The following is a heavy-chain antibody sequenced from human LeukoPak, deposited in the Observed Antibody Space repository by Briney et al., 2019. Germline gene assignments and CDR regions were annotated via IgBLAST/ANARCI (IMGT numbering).Heavy chain of an antibody. Sequence: GGSLRLSCAASGFTFSSYWMSWVRQAPGKGLEWVANIKQDGSEKYYVDSVKGRFTISRDNAKNSLYLQMSSLRAEDTAVYYCARDRNTAMVIYYYYYGMDVWGQGTTVTVSS. CDR1: GFTFSSYW. D-gene: IGHD5-18*01. V-gene: IGHV3-7*01. CDR3: ARDRNTAMVIYYYYYGMDV. CDR2: IKQDGSEK. J-gene: IGHJ6*02.